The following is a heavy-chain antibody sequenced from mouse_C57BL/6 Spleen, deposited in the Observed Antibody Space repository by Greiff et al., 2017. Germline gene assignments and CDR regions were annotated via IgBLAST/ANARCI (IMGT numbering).Heavy chain of an antibody. CDR3: ARLGGSSYEYFDV. CDR2: IDPSDSYT. Sequence: QVQLKQPGAELVMPGASVKLSCKASGYTFTSYWMHWVKQRPGQGLEWIGEIDPSDSYTNYNQKFKGKSTLTVDKSSSTAYMQLSSLTSEDSAVYYCARLGGSSYEYFDVWGTGTTVTVSS. D-gene: IGHD1-1*01. CDR1: GYTFTSYW. J-gene: IGHJ1*03. V-gene: IGHV1-69*01.